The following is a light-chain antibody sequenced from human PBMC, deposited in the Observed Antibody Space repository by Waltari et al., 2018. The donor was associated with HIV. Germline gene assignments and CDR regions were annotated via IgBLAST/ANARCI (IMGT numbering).Light chain of an antibody. CDR2: QDT. CDR1: SLGTQY. V-gene: IGLV3-1*01. J-gene: IGLJ1*01. CDR3: QAWDSNTAV. Sequence: SHELTQSPSLSVSPGQTASVTCSGDSLGTQYVYWYQHKPGQSPVLVIYQDTKRPSGIPERFSGSNSGNTATLTISGTQVMDEADYYCQAWDSNTAVFGSVTKVTVL.